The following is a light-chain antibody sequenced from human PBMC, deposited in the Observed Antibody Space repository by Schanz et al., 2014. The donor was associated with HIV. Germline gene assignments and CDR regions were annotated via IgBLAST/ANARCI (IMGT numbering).Light chain of an antibody. J-gene: IGLJ3*02. V-gene: IGLV2-14*03. CDR3: SSYTSSSTWV. CDR2: DVN. CDR1: SSDIGDDNY. Sequence: QSALTQPASVSGSPGQSITLSCAGSSSDIGDDNYVSWYQQHAGAAPKLIIYDVNERPSGVSHRFSASKSGNTAFLTISGLQAEDEADYYCSSYTSSSTWVFGGGTKLTVL.